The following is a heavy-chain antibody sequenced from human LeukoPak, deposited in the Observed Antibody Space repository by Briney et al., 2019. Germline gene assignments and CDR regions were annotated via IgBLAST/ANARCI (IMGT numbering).Heavy chain of an antibody. J-gene: IGHJ4*02. V-gene: IGHV3-30*02. D-gene: IGHD3-22*01. Sequence: GGSLRLSCAASGFTFSSYGMHWVRQAPGKGLEWVAFIRYDGSNKYYADSVKGRFTISRDNSKNTLYLQMNSLRAEDTAVYYCAKDPGGYYYDSSGYYGPDYWGQGTLVTVSS. CDR2: IRYDGSNK. CDR1: GFTFSSYG. CDR3: AKDPGGYYYDSSGYYGPDY.